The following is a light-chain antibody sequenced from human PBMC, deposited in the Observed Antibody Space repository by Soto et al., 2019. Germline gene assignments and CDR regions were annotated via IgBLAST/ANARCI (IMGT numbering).Light chain of an antibody. J-gene: IGKJ4*01. CDR1: QSISSW. V-gene: IGKV1-5*01. CDR2: GAS. CDR3: QQLRMYPST. Sequence: DIQMTQSPSTLSASVGDRVTITCRASQSISSWLAWYQQKPGKAPKLLIYGASSLESGVPSRFSGSGSGTDFALTITSLQAEDFATYYCQQLRMYPSTFGGGTKVDIK.